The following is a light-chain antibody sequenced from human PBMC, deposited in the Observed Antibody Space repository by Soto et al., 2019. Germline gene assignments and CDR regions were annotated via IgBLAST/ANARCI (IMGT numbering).Light chain of an antibody. Sequence: EIGMTQSPVILSVSPGEIATLSCRASPNINTNLAWYQQRLGQAPRVLRYGASSRASGIPDRFSGSGSETDFTLNINRLEPDDFAFYYCQQYKDWPPLTFGGGTRVDMK. CDR1: PNINTN. CDR3: QQYKDWPPLT. V-gene: IGKV3D-15*01. J-gene: IGKJ4*01. CDR2: GAS.